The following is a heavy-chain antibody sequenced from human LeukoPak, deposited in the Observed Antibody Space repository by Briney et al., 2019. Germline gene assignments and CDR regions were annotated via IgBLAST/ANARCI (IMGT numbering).Heavy chain of an antibody. D-gene: IGHD5/OR15-5a*01. CDR1: GGSISSGGYY. J-gene: IGHJ4*02. V-gene: IGHV4-30-2*01. CDR2: TYHSGST. CDR3: ARGRPSTYFDY. Sequence: PSQTLSLTCTVSGGSISSGGYYWSWIRQPPGKGLEWIGYTYHSGSTYYNPSLKSRVTISVDRSKNQFSLKLSSVTAADTAVYYCARGRPSTYFDYWGQGTLVTVSS.